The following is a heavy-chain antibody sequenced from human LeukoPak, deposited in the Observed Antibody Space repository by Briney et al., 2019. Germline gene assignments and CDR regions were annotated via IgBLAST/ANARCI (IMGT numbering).Heavy chain of an antibody. CDR3: AREAGYCSSTSCYGLGSFDY. V-gene: IGHV1-3*01. CDR1: GYTFTSYA. J-gene: IGHJ4*02. CDR2: INAGNGNT. Sequence: ASVKVSCKASGYTFTSYAMHWVRQAPGQRLEWMGWINAGNGNTKYSQKFQGRVTITRDTSASTAYMELSSLRSEDTAVYYCAREAGYCSSTSCYGLGSFDYWGQGTLATVSS. D-gene: IGHD2-2*03.